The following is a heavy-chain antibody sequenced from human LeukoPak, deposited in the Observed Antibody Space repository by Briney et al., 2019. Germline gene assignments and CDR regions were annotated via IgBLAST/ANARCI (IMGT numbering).Heavy chain of an antibody. D-gene: IGHD6-19*01. J-gene: IGHJ4*02. CDR1: GFTFSSYA. V-gene: IGHV3-23*01. CDR2: ISGSGGST. CDR3: ARDRAVVASKYFDY. Sequence: AGGSLRLSCAASGFTFSSYAMSWVRQAPGKGLEWVSGISGSGGSTYYADSVKGRFTISRDNSKNTLYLQMNSLRAEDTAVYYCARDRAVVASKYFDYWGQGTLVTVSS.